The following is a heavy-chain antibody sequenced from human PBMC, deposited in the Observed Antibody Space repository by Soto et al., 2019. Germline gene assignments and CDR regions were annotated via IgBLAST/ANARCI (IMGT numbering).Heavy chain of an antibody. Sequence: QVQLVXXXXEVKMPGASVNVSCKASGYTFTSYGINWVRQAPGXGXXWMGRVSTYNGNTKYAQKFQGRVTMTTDTSTTTVYMHLRSLRSDDTAVYYCARERGLTASTLFGYWGQGTVVTVS. CDR2: VSTYNGNT. D-gene: IGHD3-10*02. CDR3: ARERGLTASTLFGY. CDR1: GYTFTSYG. V-gene: IGHV1-18*01. J-gene: IGHJ4*02.